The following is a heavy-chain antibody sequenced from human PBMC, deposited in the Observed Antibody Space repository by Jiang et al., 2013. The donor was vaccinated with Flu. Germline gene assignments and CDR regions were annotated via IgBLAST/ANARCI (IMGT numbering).Heavy chain of an antibody. CDR1: GGSISSSSYY. D-gene: IGHD3-10*01. CDR3: ASGGPVLWFGESPRPGYGMDV. J-gene: IGHJ6*02. V-gene: IGHV4-39*01. CDR2: IYYSGST. Sequence: PGLVKPSETLSLTCTVSGGSISSSSYYWGWIRQPPGKGLEWIGSIYYSGSTYYNPSLKSRVTISVDTSKNQFSLKLSSVTAADTAVYYCASGGPVLWFGESPRPGYGMDVWGQGTTVTVSS.